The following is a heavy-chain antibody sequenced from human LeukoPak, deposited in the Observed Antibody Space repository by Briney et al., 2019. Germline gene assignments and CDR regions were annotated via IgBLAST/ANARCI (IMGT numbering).Heavy chain of an antibody. CDR3: AKDRSGSYSPVPFDAFDV. CDR2: INPNSGGT. Sequence: ASVRVSCKASGYIFIGYYVHWVRQAPGQGLEWMGWINPNSGGTNFAQKFQGRVTMTRETSINTAYMDLSRLTPDDTAVYYCAKDRSGSYSPVPFDAFDVWGQGTMVTVSS. V-gene: IGHV1-2*02. J-gene: IGHJ3*01. CDR1: GYIFIGYY. D-gene: IGHD1-26*01.